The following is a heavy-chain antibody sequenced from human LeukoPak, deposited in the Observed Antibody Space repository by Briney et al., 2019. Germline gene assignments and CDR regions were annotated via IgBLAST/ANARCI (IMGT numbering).Heavy chain of an antibody. D-gene: IGHD4-11*01. CDR3: ASQYYYAMDV. CDR1: GFTFSSYA. V-gene: IGHV3-23*01. Sequence: GGSLRLSCAASGFTFSSYAMSWVRQAPGKGLEWVSAISGGGGSTYYADSVKGRFTISRDNAKNSLYLQMNSLRAEDTAVYYCASQYYYAMDVWGQGTTVTVSS. CDR2: ISGGGGST. J-gene: IGHJ6*02.